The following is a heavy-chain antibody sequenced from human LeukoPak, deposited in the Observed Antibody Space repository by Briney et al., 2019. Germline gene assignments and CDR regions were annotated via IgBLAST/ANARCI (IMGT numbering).Heavy chain of an antibody. CDR3: ARGDRGDTAMVLRYVHFDY. V-gene: IGHV1-46*01. Sequence: ASVKVSCKASGYTFTNNYLHWVRQAPGQGLEWMGMIYPRDGSTSYAQKFQGRVTMTRDTSTSTVYMELSSLRSEDTAVYYCARGDRGDTAMVLRYVHFDYWGQGTLVTVSS. D-gene: IGHD5-18*01. J-gene: IGHJ4*02. CDR2: IYPRDGST. CDR1: GYTFTNNY.